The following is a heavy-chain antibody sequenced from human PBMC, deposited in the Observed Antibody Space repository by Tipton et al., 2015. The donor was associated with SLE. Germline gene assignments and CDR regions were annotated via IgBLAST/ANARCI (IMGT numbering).Heavy chain of an antibody. CDR1: GGSISSYY. CDR2: IYYSGST. J-gene: IGHJ4*02. V-gene: IGHV4-59*01. Sequence: LRLSCTVSGGSISSYYWSWIRQPPGKGLEWIGYIYYSGSTNYNPSLKSRVTISVDTSKNQFSLKLSSVTAADTAVYYCARGGYYDFWSGYYPFFDYWGRGTLVTVSS. CDR3: ARGGYYDFWSGYYPFFDY. D-gene: IGHD3-3*01.